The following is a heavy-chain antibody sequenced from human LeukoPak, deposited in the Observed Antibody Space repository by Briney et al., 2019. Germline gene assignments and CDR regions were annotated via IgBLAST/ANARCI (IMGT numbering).Heavy chain of an antibody. CDR1: GYTFTGYY. D-gene: IGHD2-15*01. CDR2: INPNSGGT. J-gene: IGHJ4*02. CDR3: ARVRGSNVAATGIDY. Sequence: ASVKVSCKASGYTFTGYYMHWVRQAPGQGLEWMGWINPNSGGTNYAQKFQGRVTMTRDTSIGTAYMELSRLRSDDTAVYYCARVRGSNVAATGIDYWGQGTLVTVSS. V-gene: IGHV1-2*02.